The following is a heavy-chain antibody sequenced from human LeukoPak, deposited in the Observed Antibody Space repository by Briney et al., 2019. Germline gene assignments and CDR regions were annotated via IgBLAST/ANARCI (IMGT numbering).Heavy chain of an antibody. CDR1: GFTFSNAW. Sequence: GGSLRLSCAASGFTFSNAWMSWVRQAPGKGLEWVGRIKSKTDGGTTDYAAPVKGRFTISRDDSKNALYLQMNSLKTEDTAVYYCTTAGYYYDSSGYYYFDYWGQGTLVTVSS. J-gene: IGHJ4*02. V-gene: IGHV3-15*01. CDR3: TTAGYYYDSSGYYYFDY. D-gene: IGHD3-22*01. CDR2: IKSKTDGGTT.